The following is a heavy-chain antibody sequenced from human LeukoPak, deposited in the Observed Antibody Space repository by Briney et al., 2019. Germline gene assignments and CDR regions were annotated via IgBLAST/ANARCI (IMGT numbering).Heavy chain of an antibody. CDR3: ARGRYSSGWNYFDY. CDR2: INQSGST. CDR1: GFTFSSYA. Sequence: GSLRLSCAASGFTFSSYAMSWVRQPPGKGLEWIGEINQSGSTNYNPSLKSRGTISVDTYKNQFSLKLSSVTAADTAVYYCARGRYSSGWNYFDYWGQGTLVTVSS. J-gene: IGHJ4*02. D-gene: IGHD6-19*01. V-gene: IGHV4-34*01.